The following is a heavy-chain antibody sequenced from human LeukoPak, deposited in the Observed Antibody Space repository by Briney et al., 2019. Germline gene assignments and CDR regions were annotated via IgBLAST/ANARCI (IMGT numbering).Heavy chain of an antibody. D-gene: IGHD3-3*01. CDR1: GDSIRSSSYH. J-gene: IGHJ4*02. Sequence: SETLSLTCTVSGDSIRSSSYHWGWIRQPPGKGLEWIGSIYYSGSTYNNRSLKRRLTISVDTSKNQLSLKLSSVTAADTAVYYCARKTYYDFWSGYSSFDYWGQGTLVTVSS. V-gene: IGHV4-39*07. CDR3: ARKTYYDFWSGYSSFDY. CDR2: IYYSGST.